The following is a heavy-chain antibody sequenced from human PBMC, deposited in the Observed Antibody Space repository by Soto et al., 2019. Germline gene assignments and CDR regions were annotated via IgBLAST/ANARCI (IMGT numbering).Heavy chain of an antibody. CDR1: GFTFSSYD. CDR2: IGTAGDT. V-gene: IGHV3-13*01. Sequence: GGSLRLSCAASGFTFSSYDMHWVRQATGKGLEWVSAIGTAGDTYYPGSVKGRFTISRENAKNSLYLQMNSLRAGDTAVYYCARAHGNYYYYGMDVWGQGTTVTASS. CDR3: ARAHGNYYYYGMDV. J-gene: IGHJ6*02.